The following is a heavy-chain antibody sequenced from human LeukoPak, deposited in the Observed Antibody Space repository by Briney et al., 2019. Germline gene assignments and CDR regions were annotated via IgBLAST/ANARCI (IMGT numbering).Heavy chain of an antibody. CDR2: RNPNSGNT. CDR3: ARSLIVVVLSSYYYYYGMDV. J-gene: IGHJ6*02. D-gene: IGHD3-22*01. Sequence: ASVKVSCKASGYTFTSYDINWVRQTTGQGLEWMGWRNPNSGNTGYAQKFQGRVTMTRNTSISTAYMELSSLRSEDTAVYYCARSLIVVVLSSYYYYYGMDVWGQGTTVTVSS. V-gene: IGHV1-8*01. CDR1: GYTFTSYD.